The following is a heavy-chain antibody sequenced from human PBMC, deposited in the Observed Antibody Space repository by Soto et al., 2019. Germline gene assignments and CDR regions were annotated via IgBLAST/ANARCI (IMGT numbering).Heavy chain of an antibody. CDR3: SSDGTTRRDAFDI. CDR1: GYTFTSYD. CDR2: MNPNSGNT. J-gene: IGHJ3*02. V-gene: IGHV1-8*01. D-gene: IGHD1-1*01. Sequence: QVQLVQSGAEVKKPGASVKVSCKASGYTFTSYDINWVRQATGQGLEWMGWMNPNSGNTGYAQKFQGRVTMTRKTSISTAYMEPSSLRSEDTAVYYCSSDGTTRRDAFDIWGQGTMVTVSS.